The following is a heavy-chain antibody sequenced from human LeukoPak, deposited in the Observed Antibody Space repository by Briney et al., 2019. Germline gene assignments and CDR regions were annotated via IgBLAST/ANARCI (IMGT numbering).Heavy chain of an antibody. CDR2: ITNDGSST. CDR3: ARSSDDAFDI. D-gene: IGHD6-6*01. Sequence: HPGGSLRLSCAASGLTFSSHWMHWVRQAPGKGLVWVSRITNDGSSTTYADSVKGRFTISRDNAKNSLYLQMNSLRAEDTAVYYCARSSDDAFDIWGQGTMVTVSS. V-gene: IGHV3-74*01. CDR1: GLTFSSHW. J-gene: IGHJ3*02.